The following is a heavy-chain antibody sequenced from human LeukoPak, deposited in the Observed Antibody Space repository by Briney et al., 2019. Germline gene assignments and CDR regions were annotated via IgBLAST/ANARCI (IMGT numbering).Heavy chain of an antibody. CDR1: GYTFTSYD. J-gene: IGHJ4*02. CDR3: ASSVYCSGGSCYSSFDY. D-gene: IGHD2-15*01. V-gene: IGHV1-8*01. Sequence: ASVKVSCKASGYTFTSYDINWVRQATGQELEWMGWMNPNSGNTAYAQKFQGRVTMTRNTSISTAYMELSSLRSEDTAVYYCASSVYCSGGSCYSSFDYWGQGTLVTVSS. CDR2: MNPNSGNT.